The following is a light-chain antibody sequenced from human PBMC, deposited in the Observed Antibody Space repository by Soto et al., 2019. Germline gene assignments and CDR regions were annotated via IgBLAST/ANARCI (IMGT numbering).Light chain of an antibody. V-gene: IGLV2-23*01. CDR3: CSYAVSSTYV. CDR2: EGT. CDR1: SSDVGSHNL. Sequence: QSALTQPASVSGSPGQSITISCTGTSSDVGSHNLVSWYQQHPGKAPQLMIYEGTKRPSGVSNRFSGSKSGNTASLTISSLQAEDEADYYCCSYAVSSTYVFGTGTKVTVL. J-gene: IGLJ1*01.